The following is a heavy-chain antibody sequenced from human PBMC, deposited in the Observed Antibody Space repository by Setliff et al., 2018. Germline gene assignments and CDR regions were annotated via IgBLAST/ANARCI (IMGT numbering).Heavy chain of an antibody. CDR1: GYTFSAYD. CDR2: MSPQSDNT. CDR3: ARGQHPTPRPYFYHMDV. J-gene: IGHJ6*03. Sequence: GASVKVSCKASGYTFSAYDFNWVRQAPGQGLEWVGSMSPQSDNTVYAQKFLGRVTMIKNTSISTAYMELSSLRSEDTAVYYCARGQHPTPRPYFYHMDVWGKGTTVTVSS. V-gene: IGHV1-8*02. D-gene: IGHD2-15*01.